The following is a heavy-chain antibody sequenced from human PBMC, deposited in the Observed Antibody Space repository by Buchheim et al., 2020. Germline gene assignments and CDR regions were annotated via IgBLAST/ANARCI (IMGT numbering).Heavy chain of an antibody. V-gene: IGHV1-69*06. CDR3: ARDHCSSTSCYTGIAYYYYGMDV. Sequence: QVQLVQSGAEVKKPGSSVKVSCKASGGTFSSYAISWVRQAPGQGLEWMGGIIPIFGTANYAQKFQGRVTITADKSTSTAYTELSSLRSEDTAVYYCARDHCSSTSCYTGIAYYYYGMDVWGQGTT. CDR2: IIPIFGTA. J-gene: IGHJ6*02. CDR1: GGTFSSYA. D-gene: IGHD2-2*02.